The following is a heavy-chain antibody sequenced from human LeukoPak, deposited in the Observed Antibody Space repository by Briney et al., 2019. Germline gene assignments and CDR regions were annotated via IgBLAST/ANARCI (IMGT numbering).Heavy chain of an antibody. V-gene: IGHV3-7*01. Sequence: PGGSLRLSCAASGFTFTNSWMAWVRQAPGQGLEWVANIKQDGSTKHYADSLKGRFTISRDNPKNSLSLQMNSLRADDTALYYCARDTDGSLDYWGQGILVTVAS. D-gene: IGHD1-26*01. CDR2: IKQDGSTK. CDR1: GFTFTNSW. J-gene: IGHJ4*02. CDR3: ARDTDGSLDY.